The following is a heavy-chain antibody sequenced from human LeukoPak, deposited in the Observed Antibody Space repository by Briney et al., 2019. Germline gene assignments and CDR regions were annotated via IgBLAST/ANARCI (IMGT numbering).Heavy chain of an antibody. D-gene: IGHD6-13*01. V-gene: IGHV4-4*02. J-gene: IGHJ4*02. Sequence: GSLRLSCATSGFTFSNAWMNWVRQPPGKGLEWIGEIYHSGSTNYNPSLKSRVTISVDKSKNQFSLKLSSVTAADTAVYYCARGHLGIAAAIDELYYFDYWGQGTLVTVSS. CDR2: IYHSGST. CDR3: ARGHLGIAAAIDELYYFDY. CDR1: GFTFSNAW.